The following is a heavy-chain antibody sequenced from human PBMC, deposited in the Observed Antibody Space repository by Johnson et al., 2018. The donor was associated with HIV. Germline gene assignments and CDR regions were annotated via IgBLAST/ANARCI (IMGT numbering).Heavy chain of an antibody. J-gene: IGHJ3*02. CDR1: GFTVSSNY. V-gene: IGHV3-66*01. Sequence: VQLVESGGGLVQPGGSLRLSCAASGFTVSSNYMSWVRQAPGKGLEWVSVIYSGGSTYYADSVKGRFTISRDNSKNTLYLQMNSRRAEDTAVYYCAKYRQQLVRSAFDIWGQGTMVTVSS. D-gene: IGHD6-13*01. CDR2: IYSGGST. CDR3: AKYRQQLVRSAFDI.